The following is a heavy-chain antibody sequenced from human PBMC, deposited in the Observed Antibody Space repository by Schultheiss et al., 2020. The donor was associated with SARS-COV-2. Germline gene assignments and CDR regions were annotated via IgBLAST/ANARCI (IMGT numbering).Heavy chain of an antibody. CDR2: ISAYNGNT. CDR1: GGTFSSYA. CDR3: AREDYGDYLNWFDP. J-gene: IGHJ5*02. Sequence: GESLKISCKASGGTFSSYAISWVRQAPGQGLEWMGWISAYNGNTNYAQKLQGRVTMTTDTSTSTAYMELRSLRSDDTAVYYCAREDYGDYLNWFDPWGQGTLVTVSS. V-gene: IGHV1-18*01. D-gene: IGHD4-17*01.